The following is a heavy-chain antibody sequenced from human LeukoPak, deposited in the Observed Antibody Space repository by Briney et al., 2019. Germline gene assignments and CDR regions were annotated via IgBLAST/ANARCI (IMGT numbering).Heavy chain of an antibody. D-gene: IGHD3-9*01. CDR1: GYTFTSYG. J-gene: IGHJ4*02. V-gene: IGHV1-18*04. CDR2: ISAYNGNT. Sequence: ASVKVSCKASGYTFTSYGINWVRQAPGQGLEWMGWISAYNGNTNYAQKLQGRVTMTTDTSTSTAYMELRSLRSDDTAVYYCARDRAFSKYYDILTGYSPGDYWGQGTLVTVSS. CDR3: ARDRAFSKYYDILTGYSPGDY.